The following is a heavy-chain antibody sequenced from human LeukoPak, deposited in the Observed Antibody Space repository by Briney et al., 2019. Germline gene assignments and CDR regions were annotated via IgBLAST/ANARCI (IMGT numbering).Heavy chain of an antibody. CDR3: ARHIITSSSGEMDYFDY. CDR1: GYSFTSYW. CDR2: IYPGDSDT. V-gene: IGHV5-51*01. J-gene: IGHJ4*02. Sequence: GESLKISCQASGYSFTSYWIGWVRQMPGKGLEWMGLIYPGDSDTRYSPSFQGQVTISADKSITTAHLQWNSLKASDTAMYYCARHIITSSSGEMDYFDYWGQGTLVTVSS. D-gene: IGHD6-6*01.